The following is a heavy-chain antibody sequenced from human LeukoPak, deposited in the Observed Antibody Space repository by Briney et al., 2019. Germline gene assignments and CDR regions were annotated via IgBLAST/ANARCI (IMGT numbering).Heavy chain of an antibody. V-gene: IGHV3-23*01. J-gene: IGHJ4*02. CDR3: AKSAVPGRFDY. CDR1: GFTFSSYA. Sequence: GGSLRLSCAASGFTFSSYAMSWVRQAPGKGLEWVSGISNSGGSTYYADSVKGRFTVSRDNSKNTLYLQMNNLRAEDTAVYYCAKSAVPGRFDYWGQGTLVTVSS. CDR2: ISNSGGST. D-gene: IGHD6-19*01.